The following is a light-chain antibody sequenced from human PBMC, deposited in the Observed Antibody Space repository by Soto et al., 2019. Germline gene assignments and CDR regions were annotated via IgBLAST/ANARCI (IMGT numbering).Light chain of an antibody. J-gene: IGKJ2*01. Sequence: EIVLTQSPGTLSLSPGERATLSCRASQSVSSSYLAWYQQKPGQAPRLLLYGASSRATGIPDRFSGSGSGTDFTLTISRLEPEDFAVYYCQQYGSSPPYTFGQETKLEIK. V-gene: IGKV3-20*01. CDR3: QQYGSSPPYT. CDR2: GAS. CDR1: QSVSSSY.